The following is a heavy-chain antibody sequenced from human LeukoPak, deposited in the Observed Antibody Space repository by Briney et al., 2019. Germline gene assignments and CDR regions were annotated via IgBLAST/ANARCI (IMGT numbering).Heavy chain of an antibody. CDR3: ARLRGQVEMATTGIYYYYYMDV. Sequence: SQTLSLTCTVSGGSISSGSYYWSWIRQPAGKGLEWIGRIYTSGSTNYNPSLKSRVTISVDTSKNQFSLKLSSVTAADTAVYYCARLRGQVEMATTGIYYYYYMDVWGKGTTVTISS. V-gene: IGHV4-61*02. CDR1: GGSISSGSYY. D-gene: IGHD5-24*01. CDR2: IYTSGST. J-gene: IGHJ6*03.